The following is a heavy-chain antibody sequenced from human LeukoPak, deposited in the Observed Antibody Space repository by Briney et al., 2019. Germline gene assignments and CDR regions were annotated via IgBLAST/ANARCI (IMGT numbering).Heavy chain of an antibody. Sequence: ASVKVSCKTSGYTFIGYYIHWVRQAPGQGLEWMGWINPNSGGTNYEQKFQGRVTMTGDTSISTAYMELNSLRSDDTAVYYCARETYDSGRSNWFDPWGQGTLVTVSS. CDR3: ARETYDSGRSNWFDP. V-gene: IGHV1-2*02. D-gene: IGHD3-10*01. J-gene: IGHJ5*02. CDR2: INPNSGGT. CDR1: GYTFIGYY.